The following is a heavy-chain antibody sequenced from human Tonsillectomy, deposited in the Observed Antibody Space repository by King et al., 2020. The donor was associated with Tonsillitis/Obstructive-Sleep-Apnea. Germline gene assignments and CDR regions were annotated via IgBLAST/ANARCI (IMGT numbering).Heavy chain of an antibody. CDR2: IIPIFVTA. J-gene: IGHJ5*02. CDR1: GGTFSSYA. CDR3: ARYGPTHYDFWSGYRYNWFDP. Sequence: QLVQSGAEVKKPGSSVKVSCKASGGTFSSYAISWVRQAPGQGLDWMGGIIPIFVTANYAQPFQGRGTITADESTSTAYMGLSSLGSEVTAVYYCARYGPTHYDFWSGYRYNWFDPWGQGTLVTVSS. V-gene: IGHV1-69*12. D-gene: IGHD3-3*01.